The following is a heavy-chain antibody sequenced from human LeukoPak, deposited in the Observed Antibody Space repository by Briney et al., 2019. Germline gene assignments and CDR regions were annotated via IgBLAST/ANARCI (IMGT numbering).Heavy chain of an antibody. CDR1: GGSFSGYY. J-gene: IGHJ4*02. V-gene: IGHV4-34*01. CDR2: INHSGST. D-gene: IGHD6-13*01. Sequence: SETLSLTCAVYGGSFSGYYWSWIRQPPGQGLEWIGEINHSGSTNYNPSLKSRVTISVDTSKNQFSLKLSSVTAADTAVYYCARGAYSSSWYYFDYWGQGTLVTVSS. CDR3: ARGAYSSSWYYFDY.